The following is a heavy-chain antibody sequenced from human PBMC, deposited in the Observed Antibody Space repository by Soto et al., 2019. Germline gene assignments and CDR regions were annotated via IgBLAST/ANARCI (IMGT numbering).Heavy chain of an antibody. CDR1: VGSMRSGGYY. CDR3: AREGSLGVVDY. D-gene: IGHD7-27*01. J-gene: IGHJ4*02. Sequence: SLYLTCTVSVGSMRSGGYYWSWIRQHPGKGLEWIGYIYYSGSTYYNPSLKSRVTISVDTSKNQFSLKLSSVTAADTAVYYCAREGSLGVVDYWGQGTLVTVSS. V-gene: IGHV4-31*03. CDR2: IYYSGST.